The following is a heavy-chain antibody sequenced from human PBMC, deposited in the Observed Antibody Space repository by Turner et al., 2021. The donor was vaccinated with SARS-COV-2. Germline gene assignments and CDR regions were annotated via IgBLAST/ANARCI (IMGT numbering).Heavy chain of an antibody. J-gene: IGHJ6*02. V-gene: IGHV1-18*04. Sequence: VQMVQSGGEVKKPGASVKVSCKASGYTFSSYGTRWVRQAPGQGLEWIGGINAYEGNTKYAQKLHGIVTMTADTSTSTAYMELRVLGSDDTAVYYGARGLTIFGGMDFWGQGTTVTVSS. CDR2: INAYEGNT. D-gene: IGHD3-9*01. CDR3: ARGLTIFGGMDF. CDR1: GYTFSSYG.